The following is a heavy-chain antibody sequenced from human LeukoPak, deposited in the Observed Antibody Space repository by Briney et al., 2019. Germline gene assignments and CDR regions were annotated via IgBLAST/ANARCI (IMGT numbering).Heavy chain of an antibody. D-gene: IGHD2-2*03. J-gene: IGHJ6*02. CDR1: GYTFTGYY. V-gene: IGHV1-2*02. Sequence: ASVKVSCKASGYTFTGYYMHWVRQAPGQGLEWMGWINPNSGGTNYAQKFQGRVTMTRDTSISTAYMELSRLRSDDTAVYYCARFRGYCSSTSCYELDVWGRGTTVTVSS. CDR2: INPNSGGT. CDR3: ARFRGYCSSTSCYELDV.